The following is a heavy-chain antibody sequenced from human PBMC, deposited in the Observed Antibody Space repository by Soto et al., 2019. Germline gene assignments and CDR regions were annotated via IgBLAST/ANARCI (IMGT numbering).Heavy chain of an antibody. Sequence: GGSLRLSCGGSGFTFCDYCMHWGRQAPGKGLEWVSGISWNSGSIGYADSVKGRFTISRDNAKNSLYLQMNSLRAEDTALYYCAKDLRGGYDYWGQGTLVTVSS. V-gene: IGHV3-9*01. D-gene: IGHD3-16*01. CDR1: GFTFCDYC. CDR2: ISWNSGSI. J-gene: IGHJ4*02. CDR3: AKDLRGGYDY.